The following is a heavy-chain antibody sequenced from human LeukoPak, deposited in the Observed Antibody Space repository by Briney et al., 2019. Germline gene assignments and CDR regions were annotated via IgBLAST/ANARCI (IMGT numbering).Heavy chain of an antibody. CDR3: ARDPPYYDFWSGYYTGTGDAFDI. V-gene: IGHV1-2*02. CDR2: INPNSGGT. D-gene: IGHD3-3*01. CDR1: GYTFTGYY. Sequence: ASVKVSCKASGYTFTGYYMHWVRQAPGQGLEWMGWINPNSGGTNYAQKFQGRVTMTRDTSISTAYMELSRLRSDDTAVYYCARDPPYYDFWSGYYTGTGDAFDIWGQGTMVTVSS. J-gene: IGHJ3*02.